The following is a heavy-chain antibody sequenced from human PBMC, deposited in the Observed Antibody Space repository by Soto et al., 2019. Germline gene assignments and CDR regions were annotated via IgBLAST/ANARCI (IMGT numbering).Heavy chain of an antibody. J-gene: IGHJ4*02. CDR3: ARDLGEYYYDSSGYYY. D-gene: IGHD3-22*01. CDR2: ISSSGSTI. V-gene: IGHV3-11*04. CDR1: GFTFSNAR. Sequence: LRLSCAASGFTFSNARMSWVRQAPGKGLEWVSYISSSGSTIYYADSVKGRFTISRDNAKNSLYLQMNSLRAEDTAVYYCARDLGEYYYDSSGYYYWGQGTLVTVSS.